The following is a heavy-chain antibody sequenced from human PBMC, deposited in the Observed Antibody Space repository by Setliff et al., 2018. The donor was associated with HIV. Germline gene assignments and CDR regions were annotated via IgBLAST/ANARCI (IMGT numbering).Heavy chain of an antibody. J-gene: IGHJ4*02. Sequence: PGGSLRLSCAASGFTFSSYWIHWVRQAPGKGLVWVSRISADGSDTSYADSVKGRFTISRDNAMNTAYLQMNSLRGEDTAVYYCAKDGGQWLVPRGGDFDYWGQGTLVTVSS. CDR2: ISADGSDT. V-gene: IGHV3-74*01. CDR3: AKDGGQWLVPRGGDFDY. D-gene: IGHD6-19*01. CDR1: GFTFSSYW.